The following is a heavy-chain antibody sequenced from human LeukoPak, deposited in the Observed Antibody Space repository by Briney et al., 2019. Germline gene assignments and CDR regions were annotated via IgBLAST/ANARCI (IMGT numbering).Heavy chain of an antibody. CDR1: GGSISSYY. CDR3: ARESVAGSGDLDY. Sequence: SETLSLTCTVSGGSISSYYWSWIRQPPGKGLEWIGYIYYSGSTNYNPSLKSRVPFSVDTSKNQFSLKLGSVTAAVTAIYYCARESVAGSGDLDYWGQGTLVTVSS. V-gene: IGHV4-59*01. D-gene: IGHD6-19*01. J-gene: IGHJ4*02. CDR2: IYYSGST.